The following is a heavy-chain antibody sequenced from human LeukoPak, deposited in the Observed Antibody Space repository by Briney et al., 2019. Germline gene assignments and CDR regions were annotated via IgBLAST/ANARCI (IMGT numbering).Heavy chain of an antibody. CDR1: GGSISTYY. D-gene: IGHD3-9*01. CDR3: ARGSYYDTLTGYYRGSFDS. V-gene: IGHV4-4*07. J-gene: IGHJ4*02. CDR2: VSTSGTT. Sequence: SETLSLTCTVSGGSISTYYWSWIRQPAEKGLEGIGRVSTSGTTQYNPSFKSRVTMSVDTSSNQFSLKLSSVTAADTAVYYCARGSYYDTLTGYYRGSFDSWGQGTLVTVSS.